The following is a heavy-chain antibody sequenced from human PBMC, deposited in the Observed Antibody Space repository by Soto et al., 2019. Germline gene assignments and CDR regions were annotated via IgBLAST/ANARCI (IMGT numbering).Heavy chain of an antibody. V-gene: IGHV3-23*01. CDR3: ASLAIFYQRTAMSDY. CDR2: IAASGIST. J-gene: IGHJ4*02. D-gene: IGHD5-18*01. Sequence: EVQLLESGGGLVQPGVSLRLSCAASGFTFADFAMTWVRQAPGKGLEWISTIAASGISTYYADSVKGRFTISRENSKKMLYQQMKRLTADDTAVYYCASLAIFYQRTAMSDYCGQGTLVTVSS. CDR1: GFTFADFA.